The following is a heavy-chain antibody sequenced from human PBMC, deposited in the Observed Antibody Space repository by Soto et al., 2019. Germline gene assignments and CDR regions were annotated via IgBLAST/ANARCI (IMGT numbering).Heavy chain of an antibody. Sequence: QVQLVGSGGGVVQPGRSLRLSCAASGFTFSSYGMHWVRQAPGKGLEWVAVISYDGSNKYYADSVKGRFTISRDNSKNTLYLQMNSLRAEDTAVYYCAKDQGSGSYYPTFDYWGQGTLVTVSS. D-gene: IGHD1-26*01. J-gene: IGHJ4*02. V-gene: IGHV3-30*18. CDR3: AKDQGSGSYYPTFDY. CDR2: ISYDGSNK. CDR1: GFTFSSYG.